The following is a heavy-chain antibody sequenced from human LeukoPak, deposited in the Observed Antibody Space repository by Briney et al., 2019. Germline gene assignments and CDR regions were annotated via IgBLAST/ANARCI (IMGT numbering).Heavy chain of an antibody. D-gene: IGHD3-22*01. J-gene: IGHJ3*02. Sequence: GGSLRLSCAASGFTLSSYGMHWVRQAPGKGLEWVAVISYDGSNKYYADSVKGRFTISRDKSKNTLYLQMNSLRAEDTAVYYCAKVSSSGSDAFDIWGQGTMVTVSS. CDR1: GFTLSSYG. CDR2: ISYDGSNK. V-gene: IGHV3-30*18. CDR3: AKVSSSGSDAFDI.